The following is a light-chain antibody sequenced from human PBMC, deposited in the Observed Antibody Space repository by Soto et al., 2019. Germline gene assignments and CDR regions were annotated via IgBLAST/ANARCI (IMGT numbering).Light chain of an antibody. V-gene: IGKV3-11*01. CDR3: QQRSNWPYT. Sequence: EIVLTQSPATLSLSPGERATLSCRASQSVSSYLGWYQQKPGQPTRLLIYDTSNRATGIPARFSGSESGTDFTLTISSLEPEDVAVYYCQQRSNWPYTFGQGTNLEIK. CDR1: QSVSSY. J-gene: IGKJ2*01. CDR2: DTS.